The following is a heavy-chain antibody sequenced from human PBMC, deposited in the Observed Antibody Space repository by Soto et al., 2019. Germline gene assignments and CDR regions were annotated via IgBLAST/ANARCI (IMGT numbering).Heavy chain of an antibody. J-gene: IGHJ4*02. Sequence: SGGSLRLSCVASGFTFSDYWMTWVRQAPGKGLEWVANIKKDGGEKYYVDSVKGRFTISRDNAQNSVSLQMSSLRAEDTAVYYCARTGTSHYLGRGTLVTVSS. CDR2: IKKDGGEK. V-gene: IGHV3-7*05. D-gene: IGHD1-1*01. CDR1: GFTFSDYW. CDR3: ARTGTSHY.